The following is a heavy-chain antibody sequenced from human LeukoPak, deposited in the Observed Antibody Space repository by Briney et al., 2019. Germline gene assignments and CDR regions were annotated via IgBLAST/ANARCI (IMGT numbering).Heavy chain of an antibody. Sequence: ASVKISCKTSGYSFTSYNLHWVRQAPGQRLEWVGIINPSGGSTSYAQKFQGRVTMTRDMSTSTVYMELSSLRSEDTAVYYCARDAIAAADYWGQGTLVTVSS. V-gene: IGHV1-46*01. D-gene: IGHD6-13*01. CDR1: GYSFTSYN. CDR3: ARDAIAAADY. J-gene: IGHJ4*02. CDR2: INPSGGST.